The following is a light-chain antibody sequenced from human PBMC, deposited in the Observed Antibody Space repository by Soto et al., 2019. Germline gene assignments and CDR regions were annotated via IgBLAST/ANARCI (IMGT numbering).Light chain of an antibody. CDR3: SSYTTSSSLYV. CDR1: SSDVGYYNY. CDR2: QVT. J-gene: IGLJ1*01. V-gene: IGLV2-14*01. Sequence: QSALTQPASVSGSPGQSITISCTGTSSDVGYYNYVSWYQQHPGKAPQLTIFQVTNRASGISARFSGSKSGDTASLTISGLQAVDEADYYCSSYTTSSSLYVFGTGTKVTVL.